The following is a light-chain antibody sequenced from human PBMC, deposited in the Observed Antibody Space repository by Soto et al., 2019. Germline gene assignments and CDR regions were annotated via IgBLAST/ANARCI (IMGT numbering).Light chain of an antibody. Sequence: QSALTQPRSVSGSPGQSLTISCTGTSSVVGGYNYVSWCQQYPGKVPKLMIYDVTKRPSGVPDRFSGSKSGNTASLTISGLQAEDEADYYCCSHAGSYTYVFGTGTKVTVL. J-gene: IGLJ1*01. V-gene: IGLV2-11*01. CDR1: SSVVGGYNY. CDR2: DVT. CDR3: CSHAGSYTYV.